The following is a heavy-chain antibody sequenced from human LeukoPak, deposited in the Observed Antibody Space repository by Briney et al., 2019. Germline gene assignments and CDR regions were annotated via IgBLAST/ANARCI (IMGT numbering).Heavy chain of an antibody. Sequence: PGRSLRLSCAASGFTFSSYAMHWVHQAPGKGLEWVAAISYDGSNKYYADSVKGRFTISRDNAKNSLYLQMNSLRAEDTAVYYCARGIAAAGKDYWGQGTLVTVSS. J-gene: IGHJ4*02. D-gene: IGHD6-13*01. CDR1: GFTFSSYA. CDR3: ARGIAAAGKDY. V-gene: IGHV3-30-3*01. CDR2: ISYDGSNK.